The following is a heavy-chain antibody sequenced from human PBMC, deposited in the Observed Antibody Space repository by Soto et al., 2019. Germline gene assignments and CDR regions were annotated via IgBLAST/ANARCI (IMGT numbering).Heavy chain of an antibody. J-gene: IGHJ2*01. CDR3: ARDTGGWAPGYFDL. D-gene: IGHD2-8*02. Sequence: EVQLVESAGGLVKPGGSLRLSCAASGFSFSGYNMNWVRQAPGKGLEWVSFISSSGTYIFYADSLKGRFIISRDNAKNSLYLQMNSLRAEDTAVYYCARDTGGWAPGYFDLWGRGTLVTVSS. V-gene: IGHV3-21*01. CDR1: GFSFSGYN. CDR2: ISSSGTYI.